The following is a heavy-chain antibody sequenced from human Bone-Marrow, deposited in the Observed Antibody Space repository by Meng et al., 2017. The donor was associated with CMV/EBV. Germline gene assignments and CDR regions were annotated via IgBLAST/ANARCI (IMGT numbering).Heavy chain of an antibody. CDR3: ARDRWELLQPFDY. CDR2: IKQDGSEK. Sequence: GGSLRLSCAASGFTFSSYWMSWVRQAPGKGLEWVANIKQDGSEKYYVDSVKGRFTISRDNAKNSLYLQMNSLRAEDTAVYYCARDRWELLQPFDYWGQGTLVTVSS. CDR1: GFTFSSYW. D-gene: IGHD1-26*01. V-gene: IGHV3-7*01. J-gene: IGHJ4*02.